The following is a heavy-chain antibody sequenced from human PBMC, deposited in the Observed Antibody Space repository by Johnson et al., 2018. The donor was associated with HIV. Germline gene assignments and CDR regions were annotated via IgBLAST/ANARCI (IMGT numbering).Heavy chain of an antibody. D-gene: IGHD2-2*01. CDR1: GFTFDDYA. J-gene: IGHJ3*02. V-gene: IGHV3-9*01. CDR2: ISWNSASI. CDR3: AREDCSSTRCSDWDSAFDI. Sequence: VQLVESGGGLVQPGRSLRLSCAASGFTFDDYAMHWVRLAPGKGLEWVSGISWNSASIGYADSVKGRFTISRDNAKNSLFLQMNSLRAGDTAVYYCAREDCSSTRCSDWDSAFDIWGQGTMVTVSS.